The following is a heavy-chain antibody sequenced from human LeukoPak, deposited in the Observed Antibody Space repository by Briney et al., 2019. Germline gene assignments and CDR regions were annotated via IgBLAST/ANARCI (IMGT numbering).Heavy chain of an antibody. CDR3: ARDLPLRHYYASSGYYFTLDY. D-gene: IGHD3-22*01. CDR2: INPNSGGT. Sequence: GASVKVSCKASGYTFTGYYIHWVRQAPGQGLEWMGGINPNSGGTNYAQNFQGSITMTRDTSISTAYMELSRLRSDDTAVYYCARDLPLRHYYASSGYYFTLDYWGQGTLVTVSS. V-gene: IGHV1-2*02. J-gene: IGHJ4*02. CDR1: GYTFTGYY.